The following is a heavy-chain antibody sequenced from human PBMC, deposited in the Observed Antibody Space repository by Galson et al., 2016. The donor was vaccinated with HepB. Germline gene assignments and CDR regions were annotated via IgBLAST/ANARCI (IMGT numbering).Heavy chain of an antibody. CDR1: GGTFSSYA. V-gene: IGHV1-69*13. CDR3: ARGLGTIFGVVITDYYYYGMDV. CDR2: IIPTFGTA. J-gene: IGHJ6*02. D-gene: IGHD3-3*01. Sequence: SVKVSCKASGGTFSSYAISWVRQAPGQGLEWMGGIIPTFGTANYAQKFQGRVTITADESTSTAYMELSSLRSEDTAVYCCARGLGTIFGVVITDYYYYGMDVWGQVTTVTFSS.